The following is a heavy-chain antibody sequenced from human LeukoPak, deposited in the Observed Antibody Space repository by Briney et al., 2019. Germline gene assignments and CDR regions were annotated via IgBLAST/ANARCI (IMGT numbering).Heavy chain of an antibody. CDR1: GGFISSSSYY. Sequence: SETLSLTCTVSGGFISSSSYYWGWIRQPPGKGLEWIGNIYYSGSTYYNPSLKSRVTISVDRSKNQFSLKLSSVTAADTAVYYCARVSGYYYEDYWGQGTLVTVSS. CDR2: IYYSGST. V-gene: IGHV4-39*07. J-gene: IGHJ4*02. D-gene: IGHD3-9*01. CDR3: ARVSGYYYEDY.